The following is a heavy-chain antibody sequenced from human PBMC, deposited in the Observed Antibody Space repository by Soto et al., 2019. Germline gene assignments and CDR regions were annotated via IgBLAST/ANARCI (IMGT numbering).Heavy chain of an antibody. CDR1: GFTFSSYA. J-gene: IGHJ4*02. CDR2: ISGSGGST. CDR3: AKGRGSSVFVHSFDY. Sequence: EVQLLESGGGLVQPGGSLRLSCAASGFTFSSYAMSWVRQAPGKGLEWVSAISGSGGSTYYADSVKGRFTISRDNSKSTLYLQMNSLRAEDTAVYYCAKGRGSSVFVHSFDYWGQGTLVTVSS. D-gene: IGHD6-6*01. V-gene: IGHV3-23*01.